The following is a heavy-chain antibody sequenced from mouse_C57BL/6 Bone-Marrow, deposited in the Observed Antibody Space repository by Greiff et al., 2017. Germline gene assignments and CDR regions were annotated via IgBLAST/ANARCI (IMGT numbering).Heavy chain of an antibody. D-gene: IGHD2-5*01. CDR1: GFNIKDDS. CDR2: IDPENGDT. CDR3: TTDNYSKDY. Sequence: DVQLQESGAELVRPGASVKLSCTASGFNIKDDSMPWVQQRPEQGLEWIGWIDPENGDTEYTSKFQGKATITTDTSYNTAYLQLSNLTSEDTAVYYCTTDNYSKDYWGQGTTLTVSS. V-gene: IGHV14-4*01. J-gene: IGHJ2*01.